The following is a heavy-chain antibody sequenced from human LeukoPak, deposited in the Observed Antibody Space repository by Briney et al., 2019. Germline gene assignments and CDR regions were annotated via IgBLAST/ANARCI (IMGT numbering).Heavy chain of an antibody. J-gene: IGHJ4*02. D-gene: IGHD3-3*01. CDR2: IYTSGST. V-gene: IGHV4-4*07. CDR3: ARAKAEYYDFRSGENGSHFDY. Sequence: SETLSLTCTVSGGSISSYYWSWIRQPAGKGLEWIGRIYTSGSTSYNPSLKSRVTMSVDTSKNQFSLKLSSVTAADTAVYYCARAKAEYYDFRSGENGSHFDYWGQGTLVTVSS. CDR1: GGSISSYY.